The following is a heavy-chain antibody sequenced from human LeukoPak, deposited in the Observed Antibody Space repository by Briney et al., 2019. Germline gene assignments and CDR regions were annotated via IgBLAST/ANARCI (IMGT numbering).Heavy chain of an antibody. Sequence: KSSETLSLTCTISGGSVSDYYWSLIRQSPGKGLEWIGYIYHTGSTSYSPSLKSRVTISADTSQNQFSLRLSSVTDADTAVYYCERGYWFYFDYWGQGTLVTVSS. CDR1: GGSVSDYY. D-gene: IGHD2-8*02. V-gene: IGHV4-59*02. J-gene: IGHJ4*02. CDR3: ERGYWFYFDY. CDR2: IYHTGST.